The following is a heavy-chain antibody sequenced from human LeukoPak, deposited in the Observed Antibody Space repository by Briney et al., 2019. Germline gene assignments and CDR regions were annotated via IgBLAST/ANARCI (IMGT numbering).Heavy chain of an antibody. CDR1: GGSISSSSYY. CDR3: ARRSLNSDY. CDR2: IYYSGST. Sequence: PSETLSLTCTVSGGSISSSSYYWGWIRQPPGKGLEWIGSIYYSGSTYYNPSLKSRVTISVDTSKNQFSLKLSSVTAADTAVYYCARRSLNSDYWGQGTLVTVSS. J-gene: IGHJ4*02. V-gene: IGHV4-39*01.